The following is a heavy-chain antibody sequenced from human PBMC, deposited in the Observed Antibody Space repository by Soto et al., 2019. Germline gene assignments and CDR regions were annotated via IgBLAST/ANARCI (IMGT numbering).Heavy chain of an antibody. CDR2: ISYDGSNK. Sequence: GGSLRLSCAASGFTFSSYGMHWVRQAPGKGLEWVAVISYDGSNKYYADSVKGRFTISRGNSKNTLYLQMNSLRAEDTAVYYCAKDLTYYYDSSGYWAHYGMGVWGQGTTVTVSS. CDR3: AKDLTYYYDSSGYWAHYGMGV. V-gene: IGHV3-30*18. D-gene: IGHD3-22*01. J-gene: IGHJ6*02. CDR1: GFTFSSYG.